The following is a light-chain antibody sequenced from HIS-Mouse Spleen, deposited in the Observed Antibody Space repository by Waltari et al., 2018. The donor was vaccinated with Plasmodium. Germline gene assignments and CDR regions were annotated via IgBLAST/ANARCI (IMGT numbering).Light chain of an antibody. Sequence: DIQMTQSPSSLSASVGDRVTITCRASQGISSYLNWYQQKPGKAPKLLIYAASSLQSWVPSRFSGSGSGTDFTLTISSLQPEDFATYYCQQSYSTPQLTFGGGTKVEIK. CDR2: AAS. CDR3: QQSYSTPQLT. V-gene: IGKV1-39*01. CDR1: QGISSY. J-gene: IGKJ4*01.